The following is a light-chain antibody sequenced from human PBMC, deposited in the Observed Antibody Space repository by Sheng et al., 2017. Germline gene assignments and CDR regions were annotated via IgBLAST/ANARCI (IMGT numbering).Light chain of an antibody. CDR3: QQYYSAPYT. CDR1: QDITNY. J-gene: IGKJ2*01. CDR2: DAS. Sequence: DIQMTQSPSSLSASVGDRVTITCQASQDITNYLNWYQQKPGEAPKLLIYDASNLETGVPSRFSGSGSGTDFTFTISSLQPVDFATYYCQQYYSAPYTFGQGTKLEIK. V-gene: IGKV1-33*01.